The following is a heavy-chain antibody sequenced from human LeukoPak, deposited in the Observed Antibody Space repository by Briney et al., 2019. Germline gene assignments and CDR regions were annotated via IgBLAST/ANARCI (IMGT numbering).Heavy chain of an antibody. CDR2: IWYDGSNK. V-gene: IGHV3-33*08. Sequence: GGSLRLSCAGSGFIFNNYAMHWVRQAPGKGREWVAVIWYDGSNKYYADSVKGRFTISRDNSKNTLYLQMNSLRAEDTAVYYCARGTNYYDSSGTYFDYWGQGTLVTVSS. J-gene: IGHJ4*02. D-gene: IGHD3-22*01. CDR1: GFIFNNYA. CDR3: ARGTNYYDSSGTYFDY.